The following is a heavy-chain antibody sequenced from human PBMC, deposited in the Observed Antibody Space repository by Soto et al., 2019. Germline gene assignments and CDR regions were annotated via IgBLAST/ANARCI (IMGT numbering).Heavy chain of an antibody. CDR3: AREGTGNLILYYYYMDV. Sequence: QVQLVESGGGVVQPGRSLRLSCAASGFTFSSYGMHWVRQAPGKGLEWVAVIWYDGSNKYYADSVKGRFTISRDNSKNTLYLQMNSLRAEDTAVYYCAREGTGNLILYYYYMDVWGKGTTVTVSS. D-gene: IGHD3-10*01. V-gene: IGHV3-33*01. J-gene: IGHJ6*03. CDR1: GFTFSSYG. CDR2: IWYDGSNK.